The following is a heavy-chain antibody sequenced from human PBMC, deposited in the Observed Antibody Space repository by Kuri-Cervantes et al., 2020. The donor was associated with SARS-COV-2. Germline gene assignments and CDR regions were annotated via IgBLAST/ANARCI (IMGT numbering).Heavy chain of an antibody. J-gene: IGHJ4*02. Sequence: GESLKISCAASGFTFSSYSMNWVRQAPGKGLEWVSYISSSSSTIYYADSVKGRFTISRDNSKNTLYLQMNSLRAEDTAVYYCAKEWFGELPHYWGQGTLVTVSS. CDR3: AKEWFGELPHY. V-gene: IGHV3-48*01. D-gene: IGHD3-10*01. CDR1: GFTFSSYS. CDR2: ISSSSSTI.